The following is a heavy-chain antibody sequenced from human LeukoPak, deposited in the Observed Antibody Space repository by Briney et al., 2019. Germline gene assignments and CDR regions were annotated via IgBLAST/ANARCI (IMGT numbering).Heavy chain of an antibody. CDR2: IYYSGST. CDR1: GGSISSGGYY. Sequence: SQTLSLTCTVSGGSISSGGYYWSWIRQHPGKGLERIGYIYYSGSTYYNPSLKSRVTISVDTSKNQFSLKLSSVTAADTAVYYCARGRIAVAGNDYWGQGTLVTVSS. D-gene: IGHD6-19*01. V-gene: IGHV4-31*03. CDR3: ARGRIAVAGNDY. J-gene: IGHJ4*02.